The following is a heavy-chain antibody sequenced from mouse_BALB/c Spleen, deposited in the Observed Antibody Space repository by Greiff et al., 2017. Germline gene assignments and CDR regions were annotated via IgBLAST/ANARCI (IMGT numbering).Heavy chain of an antibody. V-gene: IGHV1-80*01. CDR3: ARPGTGSYAMDY. J-gene: IGHJ4*01. CDR2: IYPGDGDT. D-gene: IGHD4-1*01. Sequence: QVQLKQSGAELVRPGSSVKISCKASGYAFSSYWMNWVKQRPGQGLEWIGQIYPGDGDTNYNGKFKGKATLTADKSSSTAYMQLSSLTSEDSAVYFCARPGTGSYAMDYWGQGTSVTVSS. CDR1: GYAFSSYW.